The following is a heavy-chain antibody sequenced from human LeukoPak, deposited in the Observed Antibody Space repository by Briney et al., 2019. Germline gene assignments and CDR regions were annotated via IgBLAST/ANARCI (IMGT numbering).Heavy chain of an antibody. V-gene: IGHV1-46*01. CDR1: GYTFTSYY. CDR2: INPSGGST. D-gene: IGHD3-22*01. Sequence: ASVKVSCKASGYTFTSYYMHWVRQAPGQGLEWMGIINPSGGSTSYAQKFQGRVTMTRDTSTSTVYMELSSLRSEDTAVCYCARVGSGDSSAYWVGSFDYWGLGTLVTVSS. J-gene: IGHJ4*02. CDR3: ARVGSGDSSAYWVGSFDY.